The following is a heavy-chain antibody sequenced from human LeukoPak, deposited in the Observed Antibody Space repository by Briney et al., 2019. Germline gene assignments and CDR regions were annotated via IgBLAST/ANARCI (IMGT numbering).Heavy chain of an antibody. V-gene: IGHV3-11*03. Sequence: GGSLRLSCVVSGIPFSDYYMNWIRQAPGKGLEWISYISSSSSYTDYADSVKGRFTISRDNAKSALYLQMNSLRLKDTAVYYCAAGTAADFWGQGTLVTVSS. CDR3: AAGTAADF. J-gene: IGHJ4*02. CDR1: GIPFSDYY. CDR2: ISSSSSYT. D-gene: IGHD6-13*01.